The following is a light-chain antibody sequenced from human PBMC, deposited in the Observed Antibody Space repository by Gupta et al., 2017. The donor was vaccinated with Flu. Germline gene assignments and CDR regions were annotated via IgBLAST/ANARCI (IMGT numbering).Light chain of an antibody. V-gene: IGKV3-11*01. CDR1: QSVSSQ. J-gene: IGKJ4*01. CDR2: DAS. CDR3: QQRSDWLLT. Sequence: PATLSLSPGERATLSCRASQSVSSQIAWYQQEPGQAPRLLIYDASNSATGIPARFTGSGSGTEFTLTISSLEPEDFAVYYCQQRSDWLLTFGGGTKVEIK.